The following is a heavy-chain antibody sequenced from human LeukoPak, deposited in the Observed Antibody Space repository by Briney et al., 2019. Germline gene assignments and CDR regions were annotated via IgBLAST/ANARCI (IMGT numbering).Heavy chain of an antibody. CDR2: IYTSGST. CDR3: ARGPRNSDWYSIDY. J-gene: IGHJ4*02. V-gene: IGHV4-4*07. D-gene: IGHD6-19*01. Sequence: TSETLSLTCTVSGGSISSYFWSWIPQPAGKGLEWIGRIYTSGSTDYNPSLKSRVTMSVDTSKNQFSLKLNSVTAADTAVYYCARGPRNSDWYSIDYWGQGTLATVSS. CDR1: GGSISSYF.